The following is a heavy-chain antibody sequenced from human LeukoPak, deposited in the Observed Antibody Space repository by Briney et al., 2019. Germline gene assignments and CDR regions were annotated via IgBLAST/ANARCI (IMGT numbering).Heavy chain of an antibody. D-gene: IGHD1-26*01. CDR2: MIPIFGTA. Sequence: SVKVSCKASGGTFSSYAISWVRQAPGQRLEWMGGMIPIFGTANYAQKFQGRVKNTADESTSTAYMELSSLRSEDTAVYYCASMNPTAGATDYWGQGTLVTVSS. J-gene: IGHJ4*02. CDR3: ASMNPTAGATDY. CDR1: GGTFSSYA. V-gene: IGHV1-69*01.